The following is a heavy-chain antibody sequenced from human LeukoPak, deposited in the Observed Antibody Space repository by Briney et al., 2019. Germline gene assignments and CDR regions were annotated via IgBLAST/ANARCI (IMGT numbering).Heavy chain of an antibody. D-gene: IGHD3-10*01. CDR2: IYYSGST. CDR1: GGSISSSSYY. J-gene: IGHJ4*02. V-gene: IGHV4-39*01. CDR3: AFKAGGY. Sequence: PSETLSLTCTVSGGSISSSSYYWGWIRQPPGKGLEWIGSIYYSGSTYYNPSLKSRVTISVDTSKNQFSLKLSSVTAADTAVYYCAFKAGGYWGQGTLVTVSS.